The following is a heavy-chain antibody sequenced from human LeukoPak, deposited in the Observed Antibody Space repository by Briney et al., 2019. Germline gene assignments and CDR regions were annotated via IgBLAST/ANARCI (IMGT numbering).Heavy chain of an antibody. CDR3: AKSHHVTAIDY. CDR2: ISSSGSTI. V-gene: IGHV3-48*03. Sequence: PGGSLRLSCAASGFTFSSYEMNWVRQAPGKGLEWVSYISSSGSTIYYADSVKGRFTISRDNAKSSLYLQRNSLRADDTAVYYCAKSHHVTAIDYWGQGTLVTVSS. J-gene: IGHJ4*02. D-gene: IGHD2-21*02. CDR1: GFTFSSYE.